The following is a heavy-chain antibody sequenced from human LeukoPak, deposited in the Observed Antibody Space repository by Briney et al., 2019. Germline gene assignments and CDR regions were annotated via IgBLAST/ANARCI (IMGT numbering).Heavy chain of an antibody. CDR1: GGSISDGGYY. J-gene: IGHJ4*02. CDR3: ARVIAVAGMGFDY. V-gene: IGHV4-61*08. Sequence: SETLSLTCTVSGGSISDGGYYWSWIRQHPGKGLEWIGYIYYSGSTNYNPSLKSRVTISVDTSKNQFSLKLSSVTAADTAVYYCARVIAVAGMGFDYWGQGTLVTVSS. D-gene: IGHD6-19*01. CDR2: IYYSGST.